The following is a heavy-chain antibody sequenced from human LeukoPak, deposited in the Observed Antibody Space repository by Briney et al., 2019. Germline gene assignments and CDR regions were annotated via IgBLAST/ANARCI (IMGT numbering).Heavy chain of an antibody. Sequence: SETLSLTCAVYGGSFSGYYWSWIRQPPGKGLEWIGEINHSGSTNYNPSLKSRVTISVDTSKNQFSLKLSSVTAADTAVYYCARGGATYPHYYYYYYMDIWGKGTTVTVSS. J-gene: IGHJ6*03. V-gene: IGHV4-34*01. CDR2: INHSGST. D-gene: IGHD2-21*01. CDR1: GGSFSGYY. CDR3: ARGGATYPHYYYYYYMDI.